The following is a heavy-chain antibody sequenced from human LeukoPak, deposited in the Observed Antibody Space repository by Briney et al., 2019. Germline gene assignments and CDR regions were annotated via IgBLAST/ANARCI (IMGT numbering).Heavy chain of an antibody. V-gene: IGHV4-31*03. CDR1: GGSISSGGYY. CDR2: IYYSGST. D-gene: IGHD2-15*01. Sequence: SETLSLTCTVSGGSISSGGYYWSWIRQHPGKGLEWVGYIYYSGSTYYNPSLKSRVTISVDTSKNQFSLKLSPVTAADTAVYYCARVRWRVVAAGPRGYYGMDVWGQGTTVTVSS. CDR3: ARVRWRVVAAGPRGYYGMDV. J-gene: IGHJ6*02.